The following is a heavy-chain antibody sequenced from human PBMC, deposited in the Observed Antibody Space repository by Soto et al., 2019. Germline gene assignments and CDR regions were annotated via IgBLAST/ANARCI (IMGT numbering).Heavy chain of an antibody. V-gene: IGHV1-3*01. CDR1: GYTFTSYA. D-gene: IGHD3-10*01. J-gene: IGHJ4*02. CDR2: INAGNGNT. CDR3: ARSWYYYGSGSYYNVGPEDYFDY. Sequence: ASVKVSCKASGYTFTSYAMHWVRQAPGQRLEWMGWINAGNGNTKYSQKLQGRVTITRDTSASTAYMELSSLRSEDTAVYYCARSWYYYGSGSYYNVGPEDYFDYWGQGTLVTVSS.